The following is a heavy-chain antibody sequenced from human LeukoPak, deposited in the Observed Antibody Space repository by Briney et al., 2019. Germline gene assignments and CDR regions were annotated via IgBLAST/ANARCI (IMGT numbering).Heavy chain of an antibody. Sequence: ASETLSLTCAVYGGSFSGYYWSWIRQPPGKGLEWIGEINHSGSINYNPSLKSRVTISVDTSKNQFSLKLSYVTAEDTAVYYCARGGSSWYDYFGYWGQGTLVTVSS. CDR3: ARGGSSWYDYFGY. V-gene: IGHV4-34*01. CDR1: GGSFSGYY. D-gene: IGHD6-13*01. CDR2: INHSGSI. J-gene: IGHJ4*02.